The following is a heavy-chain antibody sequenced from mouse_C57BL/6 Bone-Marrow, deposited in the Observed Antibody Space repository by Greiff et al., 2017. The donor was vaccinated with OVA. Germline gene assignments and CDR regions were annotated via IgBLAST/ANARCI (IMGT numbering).Heavy chain of an antibody. CDR1: GFSLSTSGMG. Sequence: QVTLKESGPGILQSSQTLSLTCSFSGFSLSTSGMGVSWIRQPSGKGLEWLAHIYWDDDKRYNPSLKSRLTISTAPSRNQVFLKITRVDTADTATNDCARSSVPGYYAMYYWGQGTSVTVSS. D-gene: IGHD5-1*01. V-gene: IGHV8-12*01. CDR2: IYWDDDK. CDR3: ARSSVPGYYAMYY. J-gene: IGHJ4*01.